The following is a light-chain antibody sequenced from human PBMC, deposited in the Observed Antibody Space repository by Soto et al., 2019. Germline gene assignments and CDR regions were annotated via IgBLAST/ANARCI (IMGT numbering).Light chain of an antibody. Sequence: QSALTQPASVSGSPGQSITISCTGTSSDIGNYNLVSWYQQHPGKVPKLMIYEAFKRPSGVSNRFSGSRSGNTASLTISGLQAEDEADYYCCSYAGSSTLIFGGGTKLTVL. CDR3: CSYAGSSTLI. V-gene: IGLV2-23*01. CDR1: SSDIGNYNL. CDR2: EAF. J-gene: IGLJ2*01.